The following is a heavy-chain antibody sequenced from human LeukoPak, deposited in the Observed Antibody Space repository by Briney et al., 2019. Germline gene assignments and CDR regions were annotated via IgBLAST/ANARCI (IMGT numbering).Heavy chain of an antibody. J-gene: IGHJ4*02. Sequence: SETLSLTCAVYGGSFNGYYWSWIRQPPGKGLEWIGEINHSGSTNYNPSPKSRVTISVDTSKNQFSLKLSSVTAADAAVYYCARGVSDSSGYRYYGGFYYFDFWGQGTLVTVSS. CDR1: GGSFNGYY. CDR2: INHSGST. V-gene: IGHV4-34*01. D-gene: IGHD3-22*01. CDR3: ARGVSDSSGYRYYGGFYYFDF.